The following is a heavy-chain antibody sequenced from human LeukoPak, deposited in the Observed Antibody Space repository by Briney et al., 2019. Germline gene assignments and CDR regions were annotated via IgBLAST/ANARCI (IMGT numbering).Heavy chain of an antibody. CDR1: GFTFSSYW. Sequence: PGGSLRLSCAASGFTFSSYWMSWVRQTPGKGLEWVANIKQDGSEKYYVDSVKGRFTISRDNAKNSLYLQMNSLRAEDTAVYYCAREGDYYDSSGYYYYYYGMDVWGQGTTVTVSS. V-gene: IGHV3-7*01. J-gene: IGHJ6*02. D-gene: IGHD3-22*01. CDR2: IKQDGSEK. CDR3: AREGDYYDSSGYYYYYYGMDV.